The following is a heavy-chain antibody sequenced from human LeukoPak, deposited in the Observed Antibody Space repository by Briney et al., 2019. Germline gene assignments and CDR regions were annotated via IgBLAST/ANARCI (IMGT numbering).Heavy chain of an antibody. CDR3: AKFPNGSGSYYIGYYSDY. Sequence: PGGSLRLSCAASGFTFSSYAMSWVRQAPGKGLEWVSAISGSGGSTYYADSVKGRFTISRDNSKNTLYLQMNSLRAEDTAVYYCAKFPNGSGSYYIGYYSDYWGQGTLVTVSS. V-gene: IGHV3-23*01. CDR2: ISGSGGST. J-gene: IGHJ4*02. D-gene: IGHD3-10*01. CDR1: GFTFSSYA.